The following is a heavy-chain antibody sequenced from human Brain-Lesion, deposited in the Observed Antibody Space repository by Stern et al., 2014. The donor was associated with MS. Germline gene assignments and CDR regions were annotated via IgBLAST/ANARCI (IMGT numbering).Heavy chain of an antibody. CDR1: GGSVSSTSYA. D-gene: IGHD2-15*01. CDR2: IYYSGNT. J-gene: IGHJ5*02. V-gene: IGHV4-39*01. CDR3: AGEEDIRYCSGGSCTGNWFDP. Sequence: QMQLVQSGPGLVKPSETLSLTCTVAGGSVSSTSYAWAWIRQPPGQGLEWIGTIYYSGNTYYSPSLNSRLTISLDTSKNQFSLQRRSVTAADTAVYYCAGEEDIRYCSGGSCTGNWFDPWGQGTLVTVSS.